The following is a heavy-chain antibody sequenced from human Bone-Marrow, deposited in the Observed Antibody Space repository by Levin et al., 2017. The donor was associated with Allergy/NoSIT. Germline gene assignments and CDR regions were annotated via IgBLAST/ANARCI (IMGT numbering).Heavy chain of an antibody. CDR2: IKQDGGEK. V-gene: IGHV3-7*01. J-gene: IGHJ4*02. CDR3: ARDRGGSCNY. D-gene: IGHD2-15*01. CDR1: GFTFGTYS. Sequence: GESLKISCAASGFTFGTYSMSWVRQAPGKGLEWVANIKQDGGEKNYGDSVKGRFTISRDNAKNSVYLQMNSLGAEDTAVYYCARDRGGSCNYWGRGTLVTVS.